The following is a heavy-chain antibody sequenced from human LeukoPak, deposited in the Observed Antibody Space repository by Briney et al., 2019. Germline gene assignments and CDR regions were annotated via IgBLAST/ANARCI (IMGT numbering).Heavy chain of an antibody. D-gene: IGHD5-18*01. J-gene: IGHJ4*02. CDR3: ARDIGNGYSYGYDY. Sequence: SVKVSCTASGGTFSSYAISWVRQAPGQGLEWMGRIIPILGIANYAQKFQGRVTITADKSTSTAYMELSSLRSEDTAVYYCARDIGNGYSYGYDYWGQGTLVTVSS. CDR1: GGTFSSYA. V-gene: IGHV1-69*04. CDR2: IIPILGIA.